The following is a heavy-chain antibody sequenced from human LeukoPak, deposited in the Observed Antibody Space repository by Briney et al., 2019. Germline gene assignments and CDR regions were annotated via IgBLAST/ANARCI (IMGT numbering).Heavy chain of an antibody. J-gene: IGHJ3*02. D-gene: IGHD1-26*01. CDR2: INPNSGGT. CDR1: GYTFTGYY. CDR3: ARVRRGSYSHDAFDI. Sequence: ASVKVSCKASGYTFTGYYMHWVRQAPGQGLEWMGWINPNSGGTNYAQKFQGRVTMTRDTSISTAYMELSRLRSDDTAVYYCARVRRGSYSHDAFDIWGQGTMVTVSS. V-gene: IGHV1-2*02.